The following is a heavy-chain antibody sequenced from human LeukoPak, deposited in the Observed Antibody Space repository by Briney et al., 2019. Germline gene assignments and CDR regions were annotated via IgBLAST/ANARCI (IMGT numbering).Heavy chain of an antibody. J-gene: IGHJ6*02. V-gene: IGHV1-18*01. CDR2: ISAYNGNT. Sequence: ASVKVSCKASGYTFTSYGISWVRQAPGQGLEWRGWISAYNGNTNYAQKLQGRVTMTTDTSTSTAYMELRSLRSDDTAVYYCARDRFTMVRGVKSYYHYGMDVWGQGTTVTVSS. CDR3: ARDRFTMVRGVKSYYHYGMDV. CDR1: GYTFTSYG. D-gene: IGHD3-10*01.